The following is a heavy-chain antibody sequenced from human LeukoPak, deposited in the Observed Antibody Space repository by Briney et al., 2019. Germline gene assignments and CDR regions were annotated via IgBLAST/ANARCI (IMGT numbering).Heavy chain of an antibody. CDR2: ISGSGAAT. D-gene: IGHD1/OR15-1a*01. CDR1: GFTFSSYA. Sequence: GGSLRLSCATSGFTFSSYAMSWVRQAPGKGLEWVSAISGSGAATYYADSVKVRFTISRDNSKNTLYLQMNSLRAEDTAIYYCAKSGKNNEGGFDFWGQGTLVTVSS. V-gene: IGHV3-23*01. J-gene: IGHJ4*02. CDR3: AKSGKNNEGGFDF.